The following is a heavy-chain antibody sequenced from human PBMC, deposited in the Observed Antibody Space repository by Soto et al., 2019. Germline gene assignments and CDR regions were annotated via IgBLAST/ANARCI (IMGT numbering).Heavy chain of an antibody. CDR2: IRRKANSYTT. D-gene: IGHD6-19*01. CDR1: GLIFSDYH. V-gene: IGHV3-72*01. J-gene: IGHJ6*02. CDR3: AMLGGWSGGSNDMDV. Sequence: EVQLVESGGGLVQRGGSLRLSCAASGLIFSDYHMDWVRQAPGKGLEWVGRIRRKANSYTTEYAASVKGRFTISRDDSKNSLYLQMNSLKTVDTAVYYCAMLGGWSGGSNDMDVWGQGTTVTVSS.